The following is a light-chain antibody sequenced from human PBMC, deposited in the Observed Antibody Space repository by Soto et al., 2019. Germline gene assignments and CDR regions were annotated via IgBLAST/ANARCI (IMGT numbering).Light chain of an antibody. V-gene: IGLV2-14*01. CDR3: FSYTTSSTLYVV. CDR1: SSDVGGYNY. CDR2: DVS. Sequence: QSALTQPASVSGSPGQSITISCTGTSSDVGGYNYVSWYQQHPGKAPKLMIYDVSNRPSGVSNRFSGSKSGNTASLTNSGLQAEDEADYYCFSYTTSSTLYVVFGGGTKLTVL. J-gene: IGLJ2*01.